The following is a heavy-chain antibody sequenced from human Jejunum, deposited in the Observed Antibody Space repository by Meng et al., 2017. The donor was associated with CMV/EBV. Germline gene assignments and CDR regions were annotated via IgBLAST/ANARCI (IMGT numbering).Heavy chain of an antibody. CDR2: INPNSGGT. J-gene: IGHJ6*02. D-gene: IGHD3-16*01. CDR1: YFFTDYY. V-gene: IGHV1-2*02. CDR3: ARVPSYGTSVYVMDV. Sequence: YFFTDYYIQWVRQAPGQGLEWMGGINPNSGGTIYAQRFQGRVTMTRDTSVTTAYMEVSRLRSDDSAIYYCARVPSYGTSVYVMDVWGQGTTVTVSS.